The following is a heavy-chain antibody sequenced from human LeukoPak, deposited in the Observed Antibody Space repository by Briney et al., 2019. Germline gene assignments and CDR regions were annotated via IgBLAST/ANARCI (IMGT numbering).Heavy chain of an antibody. D-gene: IGHD5-24*01. CDR2: INPSGGST. J-gene: IGHJ5*02. V-gene: IGHV1-46*01. CDR1: GYTFTSYY. CDR3: ARDKTPRRDGYNYWFDP. Sequence: ASVKVSCKASGYTFTSYYVHWVRQAPGQGLEWMGIINPSGGSTSYAQKFQGRVTMTRDTSTSTVYMELSSLRSEDTAVYYCARDKTPRRDGYNYWFDPWGQGTLVTVSS.